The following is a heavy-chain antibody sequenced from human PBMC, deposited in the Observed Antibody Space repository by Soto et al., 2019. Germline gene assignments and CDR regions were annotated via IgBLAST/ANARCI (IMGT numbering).Heavy chain of an antibody. Sequence: SQTLSLTCAISGDSVSSNSAAWNWIRQSPSRGLEWLGRTYYRSKWYNDYAVSVKRRITINPDTSKNQFYLQLNSVTPEDTAVYYCARATTPAGWRYYYYGMDVWGQGTKVTVSS. CDR3: ARATTPAGWRYYYYGMDV. CDR2: TYYRSKWYN. CDR1: GDSVSSNSAA. V-gene: IGHV6-1*01. J-gene: IGHJ6*02. D-gene: IGHD6-19*01.